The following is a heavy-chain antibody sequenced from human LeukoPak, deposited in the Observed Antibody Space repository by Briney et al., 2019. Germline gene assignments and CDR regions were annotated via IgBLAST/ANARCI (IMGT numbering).Heavy chain of an antibody. CDR2: ISGSGGST. J-gene: IGHJ5*02. V-gene: IGHV3-23*01. Sequence: GGSLRLSCAASGFTFDDYAMHWVRQAPGKGLEWVSAISGSGGSTYYADSVKGRFTISRDNSKNTLYLQMNSLRAEDTAVYYCAKTGYSSGWSFGENWFDPWGQGTLVTVSS. D-gene: IGHD6-19*01. CDR3: AKTGYSSGWSFGENWFDP. CDR1: GFTFDDYA.